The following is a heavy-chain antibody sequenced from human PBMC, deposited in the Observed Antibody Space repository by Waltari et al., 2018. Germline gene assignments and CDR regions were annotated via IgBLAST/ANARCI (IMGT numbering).Heavy chain of an antibody. CDR2: IYYSGTP. Sequence: QLQLQESGPGLVKPSETLSLTCTVSGGSISSSSYYWGWIRQPPGKGLEWIGSIYYSGTPYYNPSLKSRVTISVDTSKNQFSLKLSSGTAADTAGYYCARLGGGNSTYYYYYYGMDVWGQGTTVTVSS. V-gene: IGHV4-39*01. D-gene: IGHD2-21*02. J-gene: IGHJ6*02. CDR1: GGSISSSSYY. CDR3: ARLGGGNSTYYYYYYGMDV.